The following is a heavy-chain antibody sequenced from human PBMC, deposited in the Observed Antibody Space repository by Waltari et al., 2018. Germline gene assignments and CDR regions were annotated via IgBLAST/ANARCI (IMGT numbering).Heavy chain of an antibody. CDR1: GGSFSGYS. V-gene: IGHV4-34*01. CDR2: INHSGST. Sequence: QVQLQQWGAGLLKPSETLSITCAVYGGSFSGYSWSWFRQPPGKGLEWIGEINHSGSTNYNPSLKSRVTISVDTSKNQFSLKLSSVTAADTAVYYCARYSSSLYYYYGMDVWGQGTTVTVSS. J-gene: IGHJ6*02. D-gene: IGHD6-6*01. CDR3: ARYSSSLYYYYGMDV.